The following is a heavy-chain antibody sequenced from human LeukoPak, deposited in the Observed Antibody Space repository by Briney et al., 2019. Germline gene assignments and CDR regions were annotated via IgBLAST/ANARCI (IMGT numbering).Heavy chain of an antibody. CDR1: GGSISSSNW. CDR2: IYHSATT. CDR3: ARAGIRREYNGSELDY. J-gene: IGHJ4*02. Sequence: AGTLSLTCAASGGSISSSNWWAWVRQPPGKGLEWLGEIYHSATTNYNTSLKSRVTISVDKSKNQFSLNLSSVTAEDTAVFYCARAGIRREYNGSELDYWGQGILVTVSS. D-gene: IGHD5-12*01. V-gene: IGHV4-4*02.